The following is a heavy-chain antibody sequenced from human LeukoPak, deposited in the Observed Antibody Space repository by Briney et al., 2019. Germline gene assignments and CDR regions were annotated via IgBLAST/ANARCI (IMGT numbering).Heavy chain of an antibody. V-gene: IGHV3-23*01. CDR2: IGDSGATT. CDR1: GFTLSSYA. CDR3: ARGDYGDYIGDY. Sequence: PGGSLRLSCVASGFTLSSYAMTWVRQAPGKGLEWVSDIGDSGATTYYADSVKGRFTISRDNAKNSLYLQMNSLRAEDTAVYYCARGDYGDYIGDYWGQGTLVTVSS. D-gene: IGHD4-17*01. J-gene: IGHJ4*02.